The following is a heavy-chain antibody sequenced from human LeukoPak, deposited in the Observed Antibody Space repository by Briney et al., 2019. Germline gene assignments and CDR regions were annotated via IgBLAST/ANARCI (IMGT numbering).Heavy chain of an antibody. CDR2: IKHDGSDS. Sequence: GGSLRLSCAASGFTFGDYYMSWIRQAPGKGLEWVANIKHDGSDSFYVDSVKGRFTISRDNSENSLYLQMHGLRVEDTAMYFCARDRRPTIYGGLDSWGQGTVVTVSS. CDR1: GFTFGDYY. CDR3: ARDRRPTIYGGLDS. J-gene: IGHJ4*02. V-gene: IGHV3-7*01. D-gene: IGHD4-17*01.